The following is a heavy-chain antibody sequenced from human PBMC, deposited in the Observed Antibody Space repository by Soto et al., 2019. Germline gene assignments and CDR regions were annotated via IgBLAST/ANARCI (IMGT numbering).Heavy chain of an antibody. Sequence: ASVKVSCKASGGTFSSYTISWVRQAPGQGLEWMGRIIPILGIANYAQKFQGRVTITADKSTSTAYMERRSLRSEDTAEYYCARGYCSGGSCSQGHYYYYYYMDVWGKGTTVTVSS. CDR1: GGTFSSYT. D-gene: IGHD2-15*01. CDR3: ARGYCSGGSCSQGHYYYYYYMDV. V-gene: IGHV1-69*02. J-gene: IGHJ6*03. CDR2: IIPILGIA.